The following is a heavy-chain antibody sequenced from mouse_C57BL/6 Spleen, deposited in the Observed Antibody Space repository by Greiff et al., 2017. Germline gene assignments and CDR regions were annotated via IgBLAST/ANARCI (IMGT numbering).Heavy chain of an antibody. CDR2: IYPGGGAT. V-gene: IGHV1-80*01. CDR1: GYAFSSYW. J-gene: IGHJ4*01. Sequence: VQLQQSGAELVKPGASVKISCKASGYAFSSYWMNWVKQRPGQGLEWIGQIYPGGGATNYNGKFKGKATLTADKSSSTAYMQLSSLTSEDSAVYYCARKTGHGYAMDYWGQGTSVTVSS. D-gene: IGHD4-1*01. CDR3: ARKTGHGYAMDY.